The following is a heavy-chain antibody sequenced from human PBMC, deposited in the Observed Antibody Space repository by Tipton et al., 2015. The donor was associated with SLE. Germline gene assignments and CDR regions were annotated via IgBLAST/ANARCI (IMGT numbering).Heavy chain of an antibody. CDR2: INHSGST. CDR1: GGSISSYY. V-gene: IGHV4-59*12. CDR3: AGTKPWFDP. Sequence: TLSLTCTVSGGSISSYYWSWIRQPPGKGLEWIGEINHSGSTNYNPSLKSRVTISVDTSKNQFSLKLSSVTAAETAVYYCAGTKPWFDPWGQGTLVTVSS. J-gene: IGHJ5*02.